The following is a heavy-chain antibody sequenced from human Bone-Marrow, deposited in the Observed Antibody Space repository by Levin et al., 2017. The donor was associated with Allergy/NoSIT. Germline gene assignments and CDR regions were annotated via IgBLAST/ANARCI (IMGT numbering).Heavy chain of an antibody. CDR2: ISYDGSEK. V-gene: IGHV3-30*03. CDR3: ERNSASKLGWSMDV. Sequence: PGGSLRLSCAASGFNFEVYGIHWVRQAPGKGLEWVSIISYDGSEKYFADSVKGRFTISRDNAKNTVSLQMNSLRNEDTALYYCERNSASKLGWSMDVWGQGTMVTVSS. J-gene: IGHJ6*02. D-gene: IGHD3-10*01. CDR1: GFNFEVYG.